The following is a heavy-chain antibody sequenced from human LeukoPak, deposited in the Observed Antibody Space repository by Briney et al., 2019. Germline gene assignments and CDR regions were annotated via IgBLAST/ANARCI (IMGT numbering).Heavy chain of an antibody. Sequence: GGSLRLSCAASGFTFSDYYMAWIRQAPGKGLEWISYISSSGYTTYDADSVKGRFTISRDNAQNYLYLQMNSLRVEDTAVYFCARETAYNRLDCWGQGTLVTVSS. CDR1: GFTFSDYY. D-gene: IGHD1-1*01. J-gene: IGHJ4*02. CDR3: ARETAYNRLDC. V-gene: IGHV3-11*04. CDR2: ISSSGYTT.